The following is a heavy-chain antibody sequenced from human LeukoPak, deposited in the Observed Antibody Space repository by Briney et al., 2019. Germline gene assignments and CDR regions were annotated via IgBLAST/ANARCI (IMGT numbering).Heavy chain of an antibody. CDR1: GYTFTSYD. D-gene: IGHD4-11*01. J-gene: IGHJ6*03. V-gene: IGHV1-8*01. CDR3: ARGTVTAYYMDV. CDR2: MNPNSGNT. Sequence: ASVKVSCKASGYTFTSYDINWVRQATGQGLEWMEWMNPNSGNTGYAQKFQGRVTMTRNTSISTAYMELSSLRSEDTAVYYCARGTVTAYYMDVWGKGTTVTVSS.